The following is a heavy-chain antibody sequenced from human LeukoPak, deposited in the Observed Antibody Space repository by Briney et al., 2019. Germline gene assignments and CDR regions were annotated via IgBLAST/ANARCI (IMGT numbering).Heavy chain of an antibody. D-gene: IGHD1-7*01. Sequence: GGSLRLSCATSGFQHNLYAMTWVPQAPGKALEWVSTIDDPGTMYHADSVKGRFTISRDDSKSTLFLQMNSLRADDTALYYCAKDAISGNSRYDFFDVWGQGTMVIVSS. V-gene: IGHV3-23*01. J-gene: IGHJ3*01. CDR2: IDDPGTM. CDR3: AKDAISGNSRYDFFDV. CDR1: GFQHNLYA.